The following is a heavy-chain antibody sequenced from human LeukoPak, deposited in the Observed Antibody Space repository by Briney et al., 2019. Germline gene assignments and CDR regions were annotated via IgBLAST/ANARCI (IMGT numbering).Heavy chain of an antibody. CDR3: AREITMVRGVIIPPSLDY. CDR1: GFTFSSYS. CDR2: ISSSSSYI. Sequence: GGSLRLSCAASGFTFSSYSMNWVRQAPGKGLKWVSSISSSSSYIYYADSVKGRFTISRDNAKNSLYLQMNSLRAEDTAVYYCAREITMVRGVIIPPSLDYWGQGTLVTVSS. J-gene: IGHJ4*02. V-gene: IGHV3-21*01. D-gene: IGHD3-10*01.